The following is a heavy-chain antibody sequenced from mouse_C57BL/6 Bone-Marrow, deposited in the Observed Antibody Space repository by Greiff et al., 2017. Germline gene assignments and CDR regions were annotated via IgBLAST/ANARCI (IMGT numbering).Heavy chain of an antibody. CDR3: ARRGLLRPYLDY. Sequence: EVQLQQSGPGLVKPSQSLSLTCSVTGYSITSGYYWNWIRQFPGNKLEWMGYISYDGSNNSNPSLKNRISITRDTSKNQFFLKLNSVTTEDTATYYCARRGLLRPYLDYWGQGTTLTVSS. J-gene: IGHJ2*01. CDR1: GYSITSGYY. D-gene: IGHD1-2*01. CDR2: ISYDGSN. V-gene: IGHV3-6*01.